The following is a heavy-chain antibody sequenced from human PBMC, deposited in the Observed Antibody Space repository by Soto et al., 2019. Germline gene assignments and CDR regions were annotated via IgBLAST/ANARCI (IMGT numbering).Heavy chain of an antibody. V-gene: IGHV1-8*01. J-gene: IGHJ4*02. CDR1: GYTFTSYD. Sequence: ASVKVSCKASGYTFTSYDINWVRQATGQGLEWMGWMNPNSGNTGYAQKFQGRVTMTRNTSISTAYMELSSLRSEDTAVYYCARGPRGLVRGVEVYRNFEYWGQGTLVNVSS. CDR2: MNPNSGNT. D-gene: IGHD3-10*01. CDR3: ARGPRGLVRGVEVYRNFEY.